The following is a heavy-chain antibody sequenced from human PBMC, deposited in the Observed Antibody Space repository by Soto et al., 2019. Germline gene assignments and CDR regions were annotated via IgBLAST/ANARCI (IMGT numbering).Heavy chain of an antibody. CDR1: GYIFTSYG. J-gene: IGHJ5*02. Sequence: ASVKVSCKASGYIFTSYGISWVRQAPGRGLEWMGWISGFNGNTNYAQNVQGRVSMTTDKSTNTAYMELRSLTSDDTAVYYCARGPRYCSSSTCFAGVTWFDPWGQGTPVTVSS. CDR3: ARGPRYCSSSTCFAGVTWFDP. V-gene: IGHV1-18*04. CDR2: ISGFNGNT. D-gene: IGHD2-15*01.